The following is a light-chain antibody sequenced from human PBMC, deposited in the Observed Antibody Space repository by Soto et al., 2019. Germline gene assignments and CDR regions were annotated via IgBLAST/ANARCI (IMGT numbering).Light chain of an antibody. CDR3: QQRSNWPPAIT. CDR1: QSVSSY. CDR2: DAS. Sequence: EIVLTQSPATLSLSPWERATLSCRASQSVSSYLAWYQQKPGQAPRLLTYDASNRATGIPARFSGSGSGTDFTLTISSLEPEDFAVYYCQQRSNWPPAITFGQGTRLEIK. J-gene: IGKJ5*01. V-gene: IGKV3-11*01.